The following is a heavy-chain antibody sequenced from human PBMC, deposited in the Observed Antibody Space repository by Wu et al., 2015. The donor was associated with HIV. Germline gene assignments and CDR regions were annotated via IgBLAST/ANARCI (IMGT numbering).Heavy chain of an antibody. CDR2: LNPNSGDA. J-gene: IGHJ4*02. CDR1: GYIFANYY. Sequence: QVQLVQSGPEMKKPGASVRVSCKASGYIFANYYLSWVRQAPGQGLEWMGRLNPNSGDADYAPKFQDRVTIFRDTSISTAYMDLGRLRLDDTAVYYCACGIQAGGANYWGQGTLVTVSS. D-gene: IGHD5-18*01. CDR3: ACGIQAGGANY. V-gene: IGHV1-2*02.